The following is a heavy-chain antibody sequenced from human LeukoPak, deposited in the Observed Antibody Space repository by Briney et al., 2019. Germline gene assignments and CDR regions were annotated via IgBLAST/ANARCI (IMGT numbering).Heavy chain of an antibody. J-gene: IGHJ6*03. D-gene: IGHD3-22*01. V-gene: IGHV3-74*01. CDR3: ARVTDSSGYYRYYYYYMDV. CDR2: INSDGSST. CDR1: GFTFSSYW. Sequence: GGSLRLSCAASGFTFSSYWMHWVRQAPGKGLVWVSRINSDGSSTSYADSVKGRFTISRDNAKNTLYLQMNSLRAEDTAVYYCARVTDSSGYYRYYYYYMDVWGKGTTVTISS.